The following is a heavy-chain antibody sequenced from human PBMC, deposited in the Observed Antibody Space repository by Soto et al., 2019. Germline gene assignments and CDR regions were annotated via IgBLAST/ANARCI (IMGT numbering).Heavy chain of an antibody. D-gene: IGHD2-15*01. CDR3: ARDLGYCSGGSCYSAY. V-gene: IGHV1-18*01. Sequence: ASVKVSCKASGYTFTSYGISWVRQAPGQGLEWTGWISAYNGNTNYAQKLQGRVTMTTDTSTSTAYMELRSLRSDDAAVYYCARDLGYCSGGSCYSAYWGQGTLVTVSS. CDR1: GYTFTSYG. CDR2: ISAYNGNT. J-gene: IGHJ4*02.